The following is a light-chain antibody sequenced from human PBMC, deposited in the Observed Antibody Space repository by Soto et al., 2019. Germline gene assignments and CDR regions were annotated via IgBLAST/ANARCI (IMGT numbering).Light chain of an antibody. V-gene: IGKV1-5*03. CDR3: QQRYSTPPWT. CDR1: QSISDW. J-gene: IGKJ1*01. Sequence: DIQMTQSPSTLSASVGDRVTITCRVSQSISDWLAWYQQKPGKAPKLLIYKASSLESGVPSRFSGWGSGTDFTLTISSLQPEDFATYFCQQRYSTPPWTFGQGTKVDIK. CDR2: KAS.